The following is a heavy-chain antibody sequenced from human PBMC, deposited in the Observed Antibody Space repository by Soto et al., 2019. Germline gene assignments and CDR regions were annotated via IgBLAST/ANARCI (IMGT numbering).Heavy chain of an antibody. D-gene: IGHD2-21*01. Sequence: GGSLRLSCAASGFTFSSYGMHWVRQAPGKGLEWVAVISYDGSNKYYADSVKGRVTITSDTSAGTAYMELSSLRSEDTAVYYCARDASGAYYSHGVFDIWGQGTMVTVSS. J-gene: IGHJ3*02. CDR2: ISYDGSNK. V-gene: IGHV3-30*03. CDR1: GFTFSSYG. CDR3: ARDASGAYYSHGVFDI.